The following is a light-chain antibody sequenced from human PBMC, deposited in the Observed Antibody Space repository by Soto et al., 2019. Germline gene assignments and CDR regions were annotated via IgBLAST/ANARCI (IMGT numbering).Light chain of an antibody. J-gene: IGKJ4*01. Sequence: DIQMTQSPSTLSASVGDRVTITCRASQSISSRLAWYQQKPGKVPKLLIYDASTLESGVPSRFSGSGSGTEFTVTISSLQPDDFATYYCQQYNTYVTFGGGTKVDIK. CDR1: QSISSR. V-gene: IGKV1-5*01. CDR3: QQYNTYVT. CDR2: DAS.